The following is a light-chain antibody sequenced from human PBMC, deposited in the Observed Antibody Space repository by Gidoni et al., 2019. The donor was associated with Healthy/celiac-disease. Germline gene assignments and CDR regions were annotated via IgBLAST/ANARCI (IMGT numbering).Light chain of an antibody. Sequence: EIVMTQSPATLSVSPGERATLSCRASQSVSSNLAWYQQKPGQAPRLLIYGASTRATGNPARFSGSGSGTEFPLTISSLQSEDFAVYCCQQYNNWPPWTFGQGTKVEIK. V-gene: IGKV3-15*01. J-gene: IGKJ1*01. CDR3: QQYNNWPPWT. CDR1: QSVSSN. CDR2: GAS.